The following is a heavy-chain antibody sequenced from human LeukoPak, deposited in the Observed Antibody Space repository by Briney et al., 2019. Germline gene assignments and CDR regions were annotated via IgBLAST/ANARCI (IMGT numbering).Heavy chain of an antibody. CDR2: ITSGSATI. CDR3: ATDYPFDY. V-gene: IGHV3-48*04. J-gene: IGHJ4*02. CDR1: GFTFSSSS. Sequence: PGGSLRLSCAASGFTFSSSSMNWVRQAPGKGREWVSYITSGSATIYYADSVKGRFTISRDNAKNSLYLQMNSLRAEDTAVYYCATDYPFDYWGQGTLVTVSS.